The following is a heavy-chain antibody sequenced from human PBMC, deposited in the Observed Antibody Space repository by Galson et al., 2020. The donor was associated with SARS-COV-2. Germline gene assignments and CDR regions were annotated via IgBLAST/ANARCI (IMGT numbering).Heavy chain of an antibody. CDR1: GFTFSSYG. J-gene: IGHJ4*02. Sequence: GGSLRLSCAASGFTFSSYGMHWVRQAPGKGLEWVAFIRYYGSNKYYADSVKGRFTISRDNSKNTLYLQMNSLRAEDTAVYYCAKIDYWGQGTLVTVSS. CDR3: AKIDY. V-gene: IGHV3-30*02. CDR2: IRYYGSNK.